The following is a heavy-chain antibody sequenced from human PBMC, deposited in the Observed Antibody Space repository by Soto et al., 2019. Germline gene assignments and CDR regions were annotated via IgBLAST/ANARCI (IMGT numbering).Heavy chain of an antibody. D-gene: IGHD3-3*01. Sequence: PGESLKISCKGSGYSFTSYWISWVRQMPGKGLAWMGRIDPSDSYTNYSPSFQGHVTISADKSIRTAYLQWSSLKASDTAMYYCARHGILRLLEWLSVGNWFDPWGQGTLVTVSS. V-gene: IGHV5-10-1*01. CDR3: ARHGILRLLEWLSVGNWFDP. CDR1: GYSFTSYW. CDR2: IDPSDSYT. J-gene: IGHJ5*02.